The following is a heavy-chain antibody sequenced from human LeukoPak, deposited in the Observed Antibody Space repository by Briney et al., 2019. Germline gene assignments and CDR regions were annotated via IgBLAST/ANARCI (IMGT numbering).Heavy chain of an antibody. V-gene: IGHV3-48*01. CDR2: ISFGGTVT. D-gene: IGHD2-21*02. CDR1: GFTFSTYS. J-gene: IGHJ1*01. CDR3: AKEGDGDCYYKHFQH. Sequence: GGSLRLSCAASGFTFSTYSINWVRQAPGKGLEWVSYISFGGTVTYYADSVKGRFTVSRDNAKNSLYLQMNSLRAEDTAVYYCAKEGDGDCYYKHFQHWGQGTLVTISS.